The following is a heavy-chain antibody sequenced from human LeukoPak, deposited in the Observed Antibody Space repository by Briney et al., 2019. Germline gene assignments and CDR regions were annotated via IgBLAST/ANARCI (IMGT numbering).Heavy chain of an antibody. CDR3: SRLRGYSYGFDY. Sequence: GGSLRLSCAASGFTFSDSYMSWMRQAPGKGLEWVSYISSSRSYTNYADSVKGQFTISRDNAKNSLYLQMDSLRVGDTAVYYCSRLRGYSYGFDYWGQGTLVTVSS. D-gene: IGHD5-18*01. CDR1: GFTFSDSY. V-gene: IGHV3-11*03. CDR2: ISSSRSYT. J-gene: IGHJ4*02.